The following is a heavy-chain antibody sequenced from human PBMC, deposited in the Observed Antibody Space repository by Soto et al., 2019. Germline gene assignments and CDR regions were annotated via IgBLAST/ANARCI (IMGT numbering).Heavy chain of an antibody. CDR2: INHSGSA. CDR3: AGQPTAGSYYDLGSYYYYYAMDV. V-gene: IGHV4-34*01. J-gene: IGHJ6*02. CDR1: GASFSDYI. Sequence: SETLSLTCDVYGASFSDYIWTWIRQTPGKGLQWIGQINHSGSANYNPSLKSRVTISVHTSSSQFSLELSSVTAADTAVYYCAGQPTAGSYYDLGSYYYYYAMDVWGQGTTVT. D-gene: IGHD3-10*01.